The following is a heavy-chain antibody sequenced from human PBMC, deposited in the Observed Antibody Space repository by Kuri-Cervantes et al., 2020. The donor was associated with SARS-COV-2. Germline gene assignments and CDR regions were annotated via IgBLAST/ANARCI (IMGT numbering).Heavy chain of an antibody. CDR1: GFTFSSYA. CDR3: ARVGEGVGDYGGNFWFDP. J-gene: IGHJ5*02. V-gene: IGHV3-30*01. Sequence: GESLKISCAASGFTFSSYAMHWVRQAPGKGLEWVAVISYDGSNKYYADSVKGRFTISRDNSKNTLYLQMNSLRAEDTAVYYCARVGEGVGDYGGNFWFDPWGQGTLVTVSS. CDR2: ISYDGSNK. D-gene: IGHD4-23*01.